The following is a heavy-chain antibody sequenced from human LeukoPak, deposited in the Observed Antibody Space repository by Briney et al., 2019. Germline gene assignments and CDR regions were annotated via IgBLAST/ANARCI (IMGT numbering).Heavy chain of an antibody. Sequence: GGSLRLSCAASGFTFSSYSMNWVRQAPGKGLEWVSYISSSSTIYYADSVKGRFTISRDNAKNSLYLQMNSLRDEDTAVYYCARDSPYRRLFDYWGQGTLVTVSS. D-gene: IGHD3-16*02. J-gene: IGHJ4*02. V-gene: IGHV3-48*02. CDR1: GFTFSSYS. CDR2: ISSSSTI. CDR3: ARDSPYRRLFDY.